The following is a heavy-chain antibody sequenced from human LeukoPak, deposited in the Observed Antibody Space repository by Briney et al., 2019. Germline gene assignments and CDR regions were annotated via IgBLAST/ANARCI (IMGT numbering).Heavy chain of an antibody. V-gene: IGHV1-2*02. D-gene: IGHD3-16*02. CDR2: INPNSGVT. CDR3: AGLSTPNLYYFDY. J-gene: IGHJ4*02. Sequence: ASVKVSCKASGYTFTGYYVHWVRQAPGRGLEWMGWINPNSGVTYYAQKFQGRVSMTRDTSISTAYMEVSRLRSDDSALYYCAGLSTPNLYYFDYWGQGTLVTVSS. CDR1: GYTFTGYY.